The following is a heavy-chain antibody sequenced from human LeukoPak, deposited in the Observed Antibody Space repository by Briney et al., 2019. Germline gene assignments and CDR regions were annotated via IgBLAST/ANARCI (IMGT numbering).Heavy chain of an antibody. J-gene: IGHJ4*02. V-gene: IGHV3-43*02. CDR2: ISGDGGST. Sequence: GGSLRLSCAASGFTFDDYAMHWVRQAPGKGLEWVSLISGDGGSTYYADSVKGRFTISRDNSKNSLYLQMNSLRTEDTALYYCAKGVKRWLQVFFDYWGQGTLVTVSS. CDR1: GFTFDDYA. D-gene: IGHD5-24*01. CDR3: AKGVKRWLQVFFDY.